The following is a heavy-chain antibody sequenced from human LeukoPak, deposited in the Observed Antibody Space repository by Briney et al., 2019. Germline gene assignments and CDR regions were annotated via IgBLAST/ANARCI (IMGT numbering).Heavy chain of an antibody. CDR1: GGSFSGYY. D-gene: IGHD5-18*01. Sequence: SETLSLTCAVYGGSFSGYYWSWIRQPPGKGLEWIGEINHSGSTNYNPSLKSRVTISVGTSKNQFSLKLSSVTAADTAVYYCASGVFTAMFYFDYWGQGTLVTVSS. CDR3: ASGVFTAMFYFDY. J-gene: IGHJ4*02. CDR2: INHSGST. V-gene: IGHV4-34*01.